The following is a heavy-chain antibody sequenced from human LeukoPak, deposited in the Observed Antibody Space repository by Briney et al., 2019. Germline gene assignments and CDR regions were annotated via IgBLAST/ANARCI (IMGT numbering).Heavy chain of an antibody. CDR2: IKSKTDGGTT. J-gene: IGHJ4*02. V-gene: IGHV3-15*01. Sequence: GGSLRLSCAASGFTFSNAWMSWVRQAPGKGLEWVGRIKSKTDGGTTDYAAPVKGRFTISRDDSKNTLYLQMNSLKTEDTAVYYCTTDTLDAGYVVVPPYWGQGTLVTVSS. CDR3: TTDTLDAGYVVVPPY. CDR1: GFTFSNAW. D-gene: IGHD2-2*01.